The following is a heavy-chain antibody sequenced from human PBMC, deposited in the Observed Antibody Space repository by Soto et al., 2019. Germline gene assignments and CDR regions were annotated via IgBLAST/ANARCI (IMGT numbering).Heavy chain of an antibody. Sequence: SETLFLTCTVSGGSISSGGYYWSWIRQHPGKGLEWIGYIYYSGSTYYNPSLKSRLTISVDTSKNQFSLKVKSVTAADTAVYYCARRVYDGVLAGWFFDSWGQGTLVTVSS. CDR1: GGSISSGGYY. CDR3: ARRVYDGVLAGWFFDS. J-gene: IGHJ4*02. V-gene: IGHV4-31*03. CDR2: IYYSGST. D-gene: IGHD3-9*01.